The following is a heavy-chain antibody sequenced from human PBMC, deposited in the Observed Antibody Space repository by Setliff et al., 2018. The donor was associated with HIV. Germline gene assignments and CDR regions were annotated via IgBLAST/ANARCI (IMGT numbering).Heavy chain of an antibody. V-gene: IGHV5-51*01. Sequence: GESLKISCKDSGDKFTNYWLGWVRQMPGKGLEWIGLIYPSDSDTRYSPSFKGQVTISADRSINTAYLQWSSLRDSDTAMYYCAKGGGLNFRYHDWFVKIWGQGTLVTVSS. J-gene: IGHJ4*03. CDR1: GDKFTNYW. CDR3: AKGGGLNFRYHDWFVKI. D-gene: IGHD3-9*01. CDR2: IYPSDSDT.